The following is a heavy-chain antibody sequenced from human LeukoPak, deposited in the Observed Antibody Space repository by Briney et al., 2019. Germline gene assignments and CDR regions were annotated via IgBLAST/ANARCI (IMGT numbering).Heavy chain of an antibody. J-gene: IGHJ6*02. CDR2: MNNGTGAT. V-gene: IGHV3-23*01. CDR3: ANTHYDLLDV. Sequence: GGSLRLSCAASGFSFSTSPMSWVRQPPGKGLEWVSAMNNGTGATFYRDSVRGRFTISRDDSKSTLYLQMNSLRAEDTGTYYCANTHYDLLDVWGQGTTVTVSS. CDR1: GFSFSTSP. D-gene: IGHD5-12*01.